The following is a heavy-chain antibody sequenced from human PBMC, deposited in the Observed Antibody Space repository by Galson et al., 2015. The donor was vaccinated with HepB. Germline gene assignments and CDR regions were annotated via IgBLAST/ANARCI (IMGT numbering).Heavy chain of an antibody. D-gene: IGHD3-22*01. J-gene: IGHJ6*02. V-gene: IGHV3-33*06. Sequence: SLRLSCAASGFTFSSYGMHWVRQAPGKGLEWVAVIWYDGSNKYYADSVKGRFTISRDNSKNTLYLQMNSLRAEDTAVYYCAKEWPPDYDSSGPYSYYYSMDVWGQGTTVTVSS. CDR1: GFTFSSYG. CDR2: IWYDGSNK. CDR3: AKEWPPDYDSSGPYSYYYSMDV.